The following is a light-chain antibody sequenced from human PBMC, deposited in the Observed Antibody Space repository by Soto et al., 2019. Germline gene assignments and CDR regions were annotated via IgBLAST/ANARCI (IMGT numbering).Light chain of an antibody. CDR2: DVS. V-gene: IGLV2-11*01. J-gene: IGLJ3*02. CDR1: SSDVGGYNY. CDR3: CSYAGIYSWV. Sequence: QSALTQPRSVSGSPGQSVTISCTGTSSDVGGYNYVSWYQQHPGKAPKLMIYDVSQRPSGVPDRFSGSKSGNTASLTISGIQAEDEADYYCCSYAGIYSWVFGGGTKLTVL.